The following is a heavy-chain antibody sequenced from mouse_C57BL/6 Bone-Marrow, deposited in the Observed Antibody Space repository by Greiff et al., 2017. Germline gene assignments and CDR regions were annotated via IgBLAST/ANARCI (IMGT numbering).Heavy chain of an antibody. V-gene: IGHV1-39*01. CDR1: GYSFTDYN. CDR2: INPNSGTT. D-gene: IGHD2-1*01. Sequence: VQLQQSGPELVKPGASVKISCKASGYSFTDYNMNWVKQSNGKSLEWIGVINPNSGTTSYNQKFKGKATLTVDQSSSTAYMQLNSLTSEDSAVYYCSRSDYGNYGLGRGKFDYWGQGTTLTVSS. CDR3: SRSDYGNYGLGRGKFDY. J-gene: IGHJ2*01.